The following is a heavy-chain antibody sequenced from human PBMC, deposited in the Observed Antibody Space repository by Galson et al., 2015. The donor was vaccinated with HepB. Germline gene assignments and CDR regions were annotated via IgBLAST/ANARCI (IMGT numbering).Heavy chain of an antibody. V-gene: IGHV1-46*04. D-gene: IGHD3-22*01. J-gene: IGHJ4*02. CDR1: GYTFTSYY. CDR3: ARGDSSGYYPL. CDR2: INPSGGST. Sequence: SVKVSCKASGYTFTSYYMHWVRQAPGQGLEWMGIINPSGGSTSYAQKLQGRDTMTRDTSTSTVYMELSSLRSEDTAVYYCARGDSSGYYPLWGQGTLVTVSS.